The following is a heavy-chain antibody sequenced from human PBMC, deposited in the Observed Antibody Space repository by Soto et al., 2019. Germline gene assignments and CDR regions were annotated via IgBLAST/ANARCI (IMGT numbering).Heavy chain of an antibody. CDR2: ICYEGSKK. Sequence: QVKLVESGGGVVQPGRSMRLSCAASGFTFSSYGMHWVRQAPGKGLEWVAVICYEGSKKYYADSVKGRFTIARDSSKNTLDLQIDCMRAEETAVYYCAIGGYNYGYNGSLYYWGQVTLVTVAA. V-gene: IGHV3-33*01. CDR3: AIGGYNYGYNGSLYY. J-gene: IGHJ4*02. CDR1: GFTFSSYG. D-gene: IGHD5-18*01.